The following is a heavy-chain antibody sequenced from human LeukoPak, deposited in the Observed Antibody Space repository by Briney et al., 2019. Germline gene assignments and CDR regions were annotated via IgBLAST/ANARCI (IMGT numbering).Heavy chain of an antibody. V-gene: IGHV3-23*01. CDR2: ISDSGGRT. J-gene: IGHJ4*02. D-gene: IGHD3-22*01. CDR3: AKYDSSNHYDDH. Sequence: GGSLRLSCAGSGFAFSSYGMSWVRQAPGKGLEWVAAISDSGGRTFYADSVKGRFTISRDNSKNTLYMQMNSLRAEDTAVYYCAKYDSSNHYDDHWGQGTLVAVSS. CDR1: GFAFSSYG.